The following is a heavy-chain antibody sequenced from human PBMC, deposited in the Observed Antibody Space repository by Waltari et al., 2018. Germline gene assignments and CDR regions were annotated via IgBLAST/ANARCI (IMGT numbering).Heavy chain of an antibody. CDR2: INHSGST. V-gene: IGHV4-34*01. CDR3: ARRRTNSRRAYAFDI. CDR1: GGSFSGYY. Sequence: QVQLQQWGAGLLKPSETLSLTCAVYGGSFSGYYWSWIRQPPGKGLEWIGEINHSGSTNYNPSLKSRVTISVDTSKNQFSLKLSSVTAADTAEYYCARRRTNSRRAYAFDIWGQGTMVTVSS. D-gene: IGHD1-1*01. J-gene: IGHJ3*02.